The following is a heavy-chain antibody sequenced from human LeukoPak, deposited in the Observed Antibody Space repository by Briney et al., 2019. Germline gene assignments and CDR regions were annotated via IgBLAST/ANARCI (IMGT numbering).Heavy chain of an antibody. CDR2: IYHSGST. J-gene: IGHJ4*02. CDR1: GYSISSGYY. CDR3: AKFGGMCDSMVVAATRRFDY. Sequence: SETLSLTCTVSGYSISSGYYWGWIRQPPGKGLEWIGSIYHSGSTYYNPSLKSRVTISVDTSKNQFSLKLSSVTAADTAVYYCAKFGGMCDSMVVAATRRFDYWGQGTLVTVSS. D-gene: IGHD2-15*01. V-gene: IGHV4-38-2*02.